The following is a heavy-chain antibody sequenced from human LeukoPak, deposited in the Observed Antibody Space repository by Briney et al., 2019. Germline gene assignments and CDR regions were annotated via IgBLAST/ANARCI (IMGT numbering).Heavy chain of an antibody. D-gene: IGHD3-9*01. CDR3: ARLMTYYDILTGYPHAFDI. V-gene: IGHV4-59*08. CDR2: IYYSGST. CDR1: GGSISSYY. Sequence: SETLSLTCTVSGGSISSYYWSWIRQPPGKGLEWIGYIYYSGSTNYNPSLKSRVTISVDTSKNQFSLKLSSVTAADTAVYYCARLMTYYDILTGYPHAFDIWGQGTMVTVSS. J-gene: IGHJ3*02.